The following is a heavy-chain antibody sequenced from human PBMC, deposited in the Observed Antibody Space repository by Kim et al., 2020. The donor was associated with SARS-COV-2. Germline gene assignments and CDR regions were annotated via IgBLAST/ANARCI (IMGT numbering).Heavy chain of an antibody. CDR1: GGSISSSNW. J-gene: IGHJ6*02. V-gene: IGHV4-4*02. D-gene: IGHD3-3*01. Sequence: SETLSLTCAVSGGSISSSNWWRWVRQPPGTGLEWIGEIYHSGSTNYNPSLKSRVTISVDKSKNQFSLKLSSVTAADTAVYYCARVGGTIFGVVIRGRYYGLDVWGQGTTVTVFS. CDR2: IYHSGST. CDR3: ARVGGTIFGVVIRGRYYGLDV.